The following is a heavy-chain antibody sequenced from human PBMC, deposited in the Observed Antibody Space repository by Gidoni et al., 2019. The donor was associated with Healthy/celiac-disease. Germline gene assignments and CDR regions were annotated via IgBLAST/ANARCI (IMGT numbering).Heavy chain of an antibody. Sequence: EVQLVESGGGLVQPGRSLSLSCPASGFTFGDYAMSWVRQAPGKGREWVGFIRSKAYGGTTEYAASVKGRFTISRDDSKSIAYLQMNSLKTEDTAVYYCTREPGYDILTGYSYYFDYWGQGTLVTVSS. V-gene: IGHV3-49*04. D-gene: IGHD3-9*01. CDR1: GFTFGDYA. CDR3: TREPGYDILTGYSYYFDY. J-gene: IGHJ4*02. CDR2: IRSKAYGGTT.